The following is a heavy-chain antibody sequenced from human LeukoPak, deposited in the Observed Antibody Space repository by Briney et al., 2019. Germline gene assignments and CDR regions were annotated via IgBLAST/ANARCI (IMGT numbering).Heavy chain of an antibody. Sequence: WASVKVSCKASVYTFTGYYMHWVRQAPGQGRGWVGWINPNSGGTNYAQKFQGRVTMTRDTSISTAYMELSRLRSDDTAVYYCARDSRSVVVPAAMPANWGQGTLVTVSS. CDR3: ARDSRSVVVPAAMPAN. V-gene: IGHV1-2*02. D-gene: IGHD2-2*01. CDR1: VYTFTGYY. J-gene: IGHJ4*02. CDR2: INPNSGGT.